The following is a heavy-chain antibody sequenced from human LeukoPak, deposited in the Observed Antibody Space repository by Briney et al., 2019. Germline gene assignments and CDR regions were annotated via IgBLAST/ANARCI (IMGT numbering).Heavy chain of an antibody. J-gene: IGHJ5*02. CDR2: INPNSGGA. CDR3: AREDNTGLDNWFDP. D-gene: IGHD6-19*01. V-gene: IGHV1-2*02. Sequence: GASVKVSCKASEYTFSDYYIHGVRQAPGQGHEWMGWINPNSGGAKYAQKFYGRVTITTDTSISTAYMELGRLRGRDTAVYYCAREDNTGLDNWFDPWGQGNLVTVSS. CDR1: EYTFSDYY.